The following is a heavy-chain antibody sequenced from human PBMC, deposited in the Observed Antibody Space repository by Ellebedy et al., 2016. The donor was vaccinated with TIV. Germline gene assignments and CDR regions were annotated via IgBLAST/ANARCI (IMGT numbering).Heavy chain of an antibody. D-gene: IGHD4-17*01. CDR3: ARDEDYGDYVDDYYYNAMDV. Sequence: PGGSLRLSCAASGFTFSSYGMNWVRQAPGKGLEWVSYISSSSSTIYYADSLKGRFTISRDNAKNSLYLQMNSLRAEDTAVYFCARDEDYGDYVDDYYYNAMDVWGQGTTVTVSS. CDR1: GFTFSSYG. V-gene: IGHV3-48*01. J-gene: IGHJ6*02. CDR2: ISSSSSTI.